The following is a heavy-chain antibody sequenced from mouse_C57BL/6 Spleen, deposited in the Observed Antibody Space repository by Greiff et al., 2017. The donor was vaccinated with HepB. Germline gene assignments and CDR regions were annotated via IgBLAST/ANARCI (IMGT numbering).Heavy chain of an antibody. V-gene: IGHV5-9*01. J-gene: IGHJ1*03. Sequence: EVKLQESGGGLVKPGGSLKLSCAASGFTFSSYTMSWVRQTPEKRLEWVATISGGGGNTYYPDSVKGRFTISRDNAKNTLYLQMSSLRSEDTALYYCARPPDYYSNYWYFDVWGTGTTVTVSS. CDR1: GFTFSSYT. CDR2: ISGGGGNT. CDR3: ARPPDYYSNYWYFDV. D-gene: IGHD2-5*01.